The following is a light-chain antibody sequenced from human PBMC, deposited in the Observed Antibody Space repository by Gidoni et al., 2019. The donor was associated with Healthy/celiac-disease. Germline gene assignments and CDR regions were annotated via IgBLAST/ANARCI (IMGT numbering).Light chain of an antibody. J-gene: IGKJ1*01. CDR1: QSVSSY. Sequence: EIVLTQSPATLSLSPGESATPSCRASQSVSSYLAWYQQKPGQAPRLLIYDASNRATGIPARFSGSGSGTDFTLTISSLEPEDFAVYYCQQRSNWPWTFGQGTKVEIK. V-gene: IGKV3-11*01. CDR3: QQRSNWPWT. CDR2: DAS.